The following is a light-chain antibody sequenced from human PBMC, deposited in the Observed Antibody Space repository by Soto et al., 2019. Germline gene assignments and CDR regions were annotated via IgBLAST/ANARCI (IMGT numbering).Light chain of an antibody. CDR3: SSYAGSNNLGV. J-gene: IGLJ1*01. CDR1: SSDVGGYNY. V-gene: IGLV2-8*01. Sequence: QSALTQPPSASGSPGQSVTISCTGISSDVGGYNYVSWYQQHPGKAPKLMISEVSKRPSGVPDRFSGSKSGNTASLTVSGLQAEDEADYYCSSYAGSNNLGVFGTGTKLTVL. CDR2: EVS.